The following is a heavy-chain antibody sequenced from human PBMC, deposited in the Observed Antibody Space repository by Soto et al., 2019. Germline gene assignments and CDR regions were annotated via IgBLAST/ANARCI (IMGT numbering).Heavy chain of an antibody. J-gene: IGHJ6*02. D-gene: IGHD6-13*01. CDR2: ISGSGDST. CDR1: GFTFSSYA. V-gene: IGHV3-23*01. Sequence: EVQLLESGGGLVQPGGSLRLSCAASGFTFSSYAMSWVRQAPGKGLEWVSVISGSGDSTYYADSVRGRFSISRDNSKNTLYPKMNSLRAEDTAVYSCAKDRDGAASGPTKFYGMDVWGQGTTVTVSS. CDR3: AKDRDGAASGPTKFYGMDV.